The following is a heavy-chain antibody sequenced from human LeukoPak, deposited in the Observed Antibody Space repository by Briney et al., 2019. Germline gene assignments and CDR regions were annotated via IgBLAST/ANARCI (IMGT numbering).Heavy chain of an antibody. D-gene: IGHD3-22*01. CDR1: GLTFSSYA. J-gene: IGHJ4*02. CDR2: ISGSGIST. V-gene: IGHV3-23*01. CDR3: ADVSAGTGYYRPPDY. Sequence: GGSLRLSCAASGLTFSSYAMSWVRQAPGKGLEWVSAISGSGISTYYADSVKGRSTISRDNSKNTLYLQMNSLRVEDTAVYYCADVSAGTGYYRPPDYWGQGTLVTVSS.